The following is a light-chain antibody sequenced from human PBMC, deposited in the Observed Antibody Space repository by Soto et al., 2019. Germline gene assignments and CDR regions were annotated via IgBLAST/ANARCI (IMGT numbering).Light chain of an antibody. CDR1: QSIRGW. CDR2: DGS. J-gene: IGKJ3*01. V-gene: IGKV1-5*01. CDR3: QQYTSYPFT. Sequence: DIQMTQSPSTLSASVGDRVSITCRASQSIRGWLAWYQQKPGKAPKLLIYDGSSLQSGVPSRFSGSESGADFTLTISGLQPDDFATYYCQQYTSYPFTFGSGTKVESK.